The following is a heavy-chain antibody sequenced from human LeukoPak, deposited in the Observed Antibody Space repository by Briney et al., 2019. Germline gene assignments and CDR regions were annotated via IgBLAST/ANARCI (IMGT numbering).Heavy chain of an antibody. V-gene: IGHV3-73*01. CDR2: IRSKPVSYAT. CDR1: GFTFSGSA. D-gene: IGHD5-12*01. CDR3: TRHTSGHDWGDYYGMDV. Sequence: PGGSLRLSCAASGFTFSGSAIHWVRQGSGKGLEWVGRIRSKPVSYATAYAASVKGRFTISRDDSKNRAYLHMNSLKTEDTAVYCCTRHTSGHDWGDYYGMDVWGQGTTVTVSS. J-gene: IGHJ6*02.